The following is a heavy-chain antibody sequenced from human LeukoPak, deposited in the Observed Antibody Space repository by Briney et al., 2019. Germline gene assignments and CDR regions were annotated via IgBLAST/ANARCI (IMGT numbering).Heavy chain of an antibody. Sequence: KTSETLSLTCAVSGGSISSSNWWSWVRQPPGKGLEWIGEIYHSGSTNYNPSLKSRVTISVDKSKNQFSLKLSSVTAADTAVYYCARIMLIAARTGDYYYYMDVWGKGTTVTVSS. CDR2: IYHSGST. CDR1: GGSISSSNW. D-gene: IGHD6-6*01. V-gene: IGHV4-4*02. CDR3: ARIMLIAARTGDYYYYMDV. J-gene: IGHJ6*03.